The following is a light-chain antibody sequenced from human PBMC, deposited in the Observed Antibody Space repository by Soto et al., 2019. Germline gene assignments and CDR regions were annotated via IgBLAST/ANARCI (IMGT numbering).Light chain of an antibody. CDR1: TGAVTNGHY. CDR3: LLSYNGPYV. V-gene: IGLV7-46*01. J-gene: IGLJ1*01. CDR2: DTT. Sequence: VVTQEPSLTVSPGGTVTLTCGSSTGAVTNGHYPYWFQQKPGQAPRTLIYDTTNRHSWTPARFSGSLLGGKAALTLSGAQPEDEAEYYCLLSYNGPYVFXTGTKLTVL.